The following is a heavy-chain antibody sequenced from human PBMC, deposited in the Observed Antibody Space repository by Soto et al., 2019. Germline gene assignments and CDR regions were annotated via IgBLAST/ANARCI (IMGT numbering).Heavy chain of an antibody. CDR3: ARTVWVGVATSYCYYMDV. Sequence: SETLSLTCIVSGGSITSYYWSWIRQPPGKGPEWIGYIYSSGATNYNPSLKSRVTMSVDTSKNQFSLKLNSVTAADTAVYYCARTVWVGVATSYCYYMDVWGTGTTVTVSS. CDR2: IYSSGAT. J-gene: IGHJ6*03. V-gene: IGHV4-59*01. CDR1: GGSITSYY. D-gene: IGHD3-10*01.